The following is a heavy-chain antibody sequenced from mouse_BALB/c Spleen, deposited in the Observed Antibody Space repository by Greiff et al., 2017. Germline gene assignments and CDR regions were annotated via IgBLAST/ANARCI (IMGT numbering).Heavy chain of an antibody. Sequence: EVKLQESGGGLVKPGGSLKLSCAASGFTFSSYAMSWVRQSPEKRLEWVAEISSGGSYTYYPDTVTGRFTISRDNAKNTLYLEMSSLRSEDTAMYYCARDDGSSPYWYFDVWGAGTTVTVSS. CDR2: ISSGGSYT. V-gene: IGHV5-9-4*01. CDR3: ARDDGSSPYWYFDV. J-gene: IGHJ1*01. D-gene: IGHD1-1*01. CDR1: GFTFSSYA.